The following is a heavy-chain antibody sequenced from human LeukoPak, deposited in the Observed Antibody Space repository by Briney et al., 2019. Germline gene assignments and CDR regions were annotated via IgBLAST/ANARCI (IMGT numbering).Heavy chain of an antibody. CDR1: GFTFSSYG. CDR2: ISYDGSNK. V-gene: IGHV3-30*03. J-gene: IGHJ5*02. CDR3: AGSSWQNWFDP. Sequence: GGSLRLSCAASGFTFSSYGMHWVRQAPGKGLEWVAVISYDGSNKYYADSVKGRFTISRDNSKNTLYLQMNSLRAEDTAVYYCAGSSWQNWFDPWGQGTLVTVSS. D-gene: IGHD6-13*01.